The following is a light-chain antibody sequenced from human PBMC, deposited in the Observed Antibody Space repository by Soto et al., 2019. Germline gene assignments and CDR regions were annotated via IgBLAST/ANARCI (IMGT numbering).Light chain of an antibody. V-gene: IGKV2-30*02. J-gene: IGKJ3*01. CDR2: KVS. Sequence: DIVMTQSPLSLPVTLGQPASISCRSSQSLVHSDGNTYLNWFHQRPGQSPRRLIYKVSNRDSGVPDRFSGSGSGTDFTLKISRVEAEDVGVYYCMQGTHWPFTLGPGTKVDIK. CDR3: MQGTHWPFT. CDR1: QSLVHSDGNTY.